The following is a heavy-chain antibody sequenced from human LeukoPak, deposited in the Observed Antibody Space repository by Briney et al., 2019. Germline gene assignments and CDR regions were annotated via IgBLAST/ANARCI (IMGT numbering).Heavy chain of an antibody. CDR1: GGSFSGYY. CDR2: TNHSGST. J-gene: IGHJ4*02. V-gene: IGHV4-34*01. Sequence: SETLSLTCAVYGGSFSGYYWSWIRQPPGKGLEWIGETNHSGSTNYNPSLKSRVTISVDTSKNQFSLKLSSVTAADTAVYYCARTYSRPYYFDYWGQGTLVTVSS. D-gene: IGHD6-13*01. CDR3: ARTYSRPYYFDY.